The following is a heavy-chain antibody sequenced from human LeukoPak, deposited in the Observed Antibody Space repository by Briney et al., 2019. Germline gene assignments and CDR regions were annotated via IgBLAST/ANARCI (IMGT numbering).Heavy chain of an antibody. D-gene: IGHD3-10*01. CDR3: ARFYTTSQYGSGYMDV. J-gene: IGHJ6*03. Sequence: SEALSLTCTVSGGSISSSSYYWGWIRQPPGKGLEWIGSMSYSGSTYYNPSLKSRVTIAVDTSKTQFSLKLSSVTAADTAVYYCARFYTTSQYGSGYMDVWGKGTTVTVSS. CDR1: GGSISSSSYY. CDR2: MSYSGST. V-gene: IGHV4-39*01.